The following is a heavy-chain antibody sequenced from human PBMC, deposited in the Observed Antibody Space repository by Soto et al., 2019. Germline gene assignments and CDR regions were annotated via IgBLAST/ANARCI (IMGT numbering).Heavy chain of an antibody. CDR1: GLTFSGHW. Sequence: VRLVESGGTLVQPRGSLGISCAASGLTFSGHWMTWVRQTPGKGPEWVANISPDGSDKSYVDSVKGRFTISRDNDKNSLSLQLDSLRAEDTAVYHCASRPAGNTYHAVFDFWGQGTLVTVSS. CDR3: ASRPAGNTYHAVFDF. J-gene: IGHJ4*02. D-gene: IGHD6-6*01. CDR2: ISPDGSDK. V-gene: IGHV3-7*03.